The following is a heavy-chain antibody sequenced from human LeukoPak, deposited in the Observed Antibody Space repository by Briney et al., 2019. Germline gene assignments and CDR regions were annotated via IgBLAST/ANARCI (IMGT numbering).Heavy chain of an antibody. J-gene: IGHJ4*02. V-gene: IGHV3-23*01. CDR1: GFTFSSYA. CDR2: VRGSPPDT. D-gene: IGHD2-2*01. CDR3: AKTSRRSSTYDSPFDY. Sequence: GESLKISCATSGFTFSSYAMSWVRQAPGKGPEWVSAVRGSPPDTYYADSVEGRFTISRDNSKNILYLQMNSLRAEDTAIYYCAKTSRRSSTYDSPFDYWGQGALVTVSS.